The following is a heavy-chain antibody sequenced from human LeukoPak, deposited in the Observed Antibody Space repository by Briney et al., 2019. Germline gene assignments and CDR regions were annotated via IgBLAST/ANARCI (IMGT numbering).Heavy chain of an antibody. D-gene: IGHD3-22*01. V-gene: IGHV3-23*01. CDR3: AKGDHYDSSLDY. CDR1: GFTFSNYD. CDR2: ISGSGGST. J-gene: IGHJ4*02. Sequence: GGSLRLSCEASGFTFSNYDMIWVRQAPGKGLEWVSAISGSGGSTYYADSVKGRFTISRDNSKNTLYLQMNSLRAEDTSVYYCAKGDHYDSSLDYWGQGTLVTVSS.